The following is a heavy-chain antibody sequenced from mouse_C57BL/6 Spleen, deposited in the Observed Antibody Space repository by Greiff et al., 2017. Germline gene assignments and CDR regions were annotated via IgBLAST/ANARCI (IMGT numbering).Heavy chain of an antibody. CDR1: GYTFTDYN. J-gene: IGHJ1*03. V-gene: IGHV1-22*01. CDR2: INPNNGGT. Sequence: VHVKQSGPELVKPGASVKMSCKASGYTFTDYNMHWVKQSHGKSLEWIGFINPNNGGTSYNQKFKGKATLTVNKSSSTAYMELRSLTSEDSAVYYCARLPWGYFDVWGTGTTVTVSS. D-gene: IGHD4-1*01. CDR3: ARLPWGYFDV.